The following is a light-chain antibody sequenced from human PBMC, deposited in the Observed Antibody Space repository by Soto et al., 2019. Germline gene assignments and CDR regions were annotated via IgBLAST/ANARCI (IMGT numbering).Light chain of an antibody. CDR2: EVS. CDR1: SSDVGAYNR. Sequence: QSALTQPASVSGSPGQSITISCTGTSSDVGAYNRVSWSQQHPGEVPKLIIYEVSKRPSGVSNRFSGSRSGNTASLTISGLQPEDEADYYCSSFTYSSTWVFGGGTKLTVL. CDR3: SSFTYSSTWV. J-gene: IGLJ3*02. V-gene: IGLV2-14*01.